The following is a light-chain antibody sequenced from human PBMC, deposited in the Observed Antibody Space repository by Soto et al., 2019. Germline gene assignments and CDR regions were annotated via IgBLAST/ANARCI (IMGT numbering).Light chain of an antibody. CDR3: QQYERPPFA. Sequence: ILMTQSPGTLSLSPGDRATLSCRASQRVSNSYLAWYQQKPGQAPRLLIYDASTRAAGVPDRVTGGGSGTDFTLTISALEPEDFALYFCQQYERPPFAFGQGTRLEI. CDR2: DAS. J-gene: IGKJ2*01. CDR1: QRVSNSY. V-gene: IGKV3-20*01.